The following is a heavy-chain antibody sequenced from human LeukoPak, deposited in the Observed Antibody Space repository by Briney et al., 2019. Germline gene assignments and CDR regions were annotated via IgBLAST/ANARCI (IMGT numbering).Heavy chain of an antibody. Sequence: SETLSLTCTVSGGSISSYYWSWIRQPPGKGLEWIGYIYYSGSTNYNPALESRVTISVDTSKNQFSLKLSSVTAADTAVYYCAREVSSGEWDYWGQGTLVTVSS. D-gene: IGHD3-10*01. CDR2: IYYSGST. J-gene: IGHJ4*02. V-gene: IGHV4-59*01. CDR3: AREVSSGEWDY. CDR1: GGSISSYY.